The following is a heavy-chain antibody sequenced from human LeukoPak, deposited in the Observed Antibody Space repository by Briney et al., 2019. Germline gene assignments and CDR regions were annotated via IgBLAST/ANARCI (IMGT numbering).Heavy chain of an antibody. CDR1: GYTFTGYY. J-gene: IGHJ5*02. CDR2: INPNSGGT. D-gene: IGHD6-13*01. Sequence: ASVKVSCKASGYTFTGYYMHWVRQAPGQGLEWMGWINPNSGGTNYAQKFQGRVTMTRDTSISTAYMELSRLRSDDTAVYYCARGEARSSWYFWFDPWGQGTLVTVSS. V-gene: IGHV1-2*02. CDR3: ARGEARSSWYFWFDP.